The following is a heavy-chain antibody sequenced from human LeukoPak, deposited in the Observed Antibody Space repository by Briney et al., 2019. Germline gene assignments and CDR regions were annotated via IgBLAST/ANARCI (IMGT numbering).Heavy chain of an antibody. V-gene: IGHV3-7*04. Sequence: GGSLRLSCAASGFTFSSYWMSWVRQAPGKGLEWVANIKQDGSEKYYVDSEKGRFTISRDNAKNSLYLQMNSLRAEDTAIYYCTRVGYIDEGIDYWGQGTLVTVSS. CDR1: GFTFSSYW. D-gene: IGHD5-24*01. CDR2: IKQDGSEK. CDR3: TRVGYIDEGIDY. J-gene: IGHJ4*02.